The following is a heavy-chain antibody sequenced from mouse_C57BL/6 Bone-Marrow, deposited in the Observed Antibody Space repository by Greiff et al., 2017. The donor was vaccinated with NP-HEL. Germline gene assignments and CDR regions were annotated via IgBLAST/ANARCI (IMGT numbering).Heavy chain of an antibody. Sequence: EVQRVESGGGLVQPKGSLKLSCAASGFTFNTYAMHWVRQAPGKGLEWVARIRSKISNYATYYADSVKDRFTISRDDSQSMLYLQMNNLKTEDTAMYYCVRGYDYLAWFAYWGQGTLVTVSA. CDR1: GFTFNTYA. V-gene: IGHV10-3*01. CDR2: IRSKISNYAT. J-gene: IGHJ3*01. D-gene: IGHD2-4*01. CDR3: VRGYDYLAWFAY.